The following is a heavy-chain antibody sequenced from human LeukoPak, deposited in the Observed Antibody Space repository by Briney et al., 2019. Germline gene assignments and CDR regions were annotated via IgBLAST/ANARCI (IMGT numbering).Heavy chain of an antibody. D-gene: IGHD3-9*01. CDR1: GFTFSSYW. J-gene: IGHJ4*02. CDR3: AREIGAHRYFVWLSFYDY. Sequence: GGSLRLSCAASGFTFSSYWMSWVRQAPGKGLEWVANIKQEGSEKYYVDSVKGRFTISRDNAKNSLYLQVNSLRAEDTAVYYCAREIGAHRYFVWLSFYDYWGQGTLVTVSS. V-gene: IGHV3-7*03. CDR2: IKQEGSEK.